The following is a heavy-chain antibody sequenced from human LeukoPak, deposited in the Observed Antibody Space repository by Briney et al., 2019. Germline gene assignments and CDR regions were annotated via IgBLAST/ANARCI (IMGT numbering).Heavy chain of an antibody. Sequence: PGGSLRLSCAVSGFTFNNCWMSWVRQAPGKGLEWVANIKQDGSEKYYVDSVKGRFTISRDNAKNSVYLQMNSLRAEDTAIYYCARDLSFGQDVLDYWGQGTLVTVSS. CDR2: IKQDGSEK. J-gene: IGHJ4*02. V-gene: IGHV3-7*01. CDR1: GFTFNNCW. D-gene: IGHD3-16*01. CDR3: ARDLSFGQDVLDY.